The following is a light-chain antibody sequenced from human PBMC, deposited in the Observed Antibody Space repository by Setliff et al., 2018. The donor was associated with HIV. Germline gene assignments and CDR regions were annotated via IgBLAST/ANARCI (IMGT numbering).Light chain of an antibody. V-gene: IGLV2-23*02. J-gene: IGLJ1*01. Sequence: ALAQPAPVSGSPGQSITISCTGTSSDVGSYNLVSWYQQHPGKAPKLMIYEVSKRPSGVSNRFSGSKSGNTASLTISGLQAEDEADYYRCSYAGSRIFYVFGTGTKVTVL. CDR3: CSYAGSRIFYV. CDR1: SSDVGSYNL. CDR2: EVS.